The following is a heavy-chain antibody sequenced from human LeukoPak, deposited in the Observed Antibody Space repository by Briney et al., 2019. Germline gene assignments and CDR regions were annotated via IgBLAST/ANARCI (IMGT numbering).Heavy chain of an antibody. CDR1: GYTFTDYY. V-gene: IGHV1-2*02. J-gene: IGHJ4*02. D-gene: IGHD3-3*01. CDR2: INPNSGGT. Sequence: AASVKVSCKASGYTFTDYYMHWVRQAPGQGLEWMGWINPNSGGTNYAQKFQGRVTMTRNTSISTAYMELSRLRSDDTAVYYCAATHSTYYDFWSGRGDYWGQGTLVTVSS. CDR3: AATHSTYYDFWSGRGDY.